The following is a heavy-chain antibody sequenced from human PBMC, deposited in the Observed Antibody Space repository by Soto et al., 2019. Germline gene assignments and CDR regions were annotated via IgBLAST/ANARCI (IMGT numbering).Heavy chain of an antibody. CDR2: ISYDGSNK. CDR1: GFTFSSYA. V-gene: IGHV3-30-3*01. J-gene: IGHJ6*02. D-gene: IGHD3-10*01. Sequence: SLRLSCAASGFTFSSYAMHWVRQAPGKGLEWVAVISYDGSNKYYADSVKGRFTISRDNSKNTLYLQMNSLRAEDTAVYYCARALAPMVRGVIGGPCGMDVWGQGTTVTVSS. CDR3: ARALAPMVRGVIGGPCGMDV.